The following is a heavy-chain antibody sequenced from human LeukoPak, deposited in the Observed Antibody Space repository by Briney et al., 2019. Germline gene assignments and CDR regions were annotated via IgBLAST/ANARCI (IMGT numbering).Heavy chain of an antibody. J-gene: IGHJ5*02. CDR2: IYTSGST. D-gene: IGHD3-10*01. V-gene: IGHV4-61*02. Sequence: SQTLSLTCTVSGNSISSGDNYWSWIRQPAGKGLEWIGRIYTSGSTNYNPSLKSRVTISGDTSKNQFSLKLSSVTAADTAVYYCARVVRDNGWYYYGSGSLRNWFDPWGQGTLVTVSS. CDR3: ARVVRDNGWYYYGSGSLRNWFDP. CDR1: GNSISSGDNY.